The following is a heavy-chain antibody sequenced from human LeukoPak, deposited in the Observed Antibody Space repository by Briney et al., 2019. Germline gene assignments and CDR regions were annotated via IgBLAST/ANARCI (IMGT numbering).Heavy chain of an antibody. V-gene: IGHV3-7*01. CDR3: ARDSSGWYGY. CDR1: GFTFSSYG. CDR2: IKQDGSEK. Sequence: GSLRLSCAASGFTFSSYGMHWVRQAPGKGLEWVANIKQDGSEKYYVDSVKGRFTISRDNAKNSLYLQMNSLRAEDTAVYYCARDSSGWYGYWGQGTLVTVSS. D-gene: IGHD6-19*01. J-gene: IGHJ4*02.